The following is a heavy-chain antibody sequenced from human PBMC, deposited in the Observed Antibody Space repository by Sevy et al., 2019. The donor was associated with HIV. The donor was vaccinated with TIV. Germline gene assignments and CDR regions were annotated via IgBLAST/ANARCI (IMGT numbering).Heavy chain of an antibody. CDR3: AKKKKTAYGSGSYYGY. J-gene: IGHJ4*02. D-gene: IGHD3-10*01. V-gene: IGHV3-23*01. Sequence: GGSLRLSCAASGFTFSSYAMRWVRQAPGKGLEWVSAISGSGGSTYYADSVKGRFTISRDNSKNTLYLQMNSLRAEDTAVYYCAKKKKTAYGSGSYYGYWGQGTLVTISS. CDR1: GFTFSSYA. CDR2: ISGSGGST.